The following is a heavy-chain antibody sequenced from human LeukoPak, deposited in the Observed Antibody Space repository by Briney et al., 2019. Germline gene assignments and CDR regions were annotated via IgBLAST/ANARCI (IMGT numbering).Heavy chain of an antibody. CDR1: GFTFSSYA. CDR3: AKYFASGSYYKLPH. CDR2: ISGSGAYT. V-gene: IGHV3-23*01. Sequence: GGSLRLSCAASGFTFSSYAMSWVRQAPGKGLEWVSTISGSGAYTYYADTVKGRFTISRDNSKNTLYLQMNSLRAEDTAVYYCAKYFASGSYYKLPHWGQGTLVTVSS. D-gene: IGHD3-10*01. J-gene: IGHJ1*01.